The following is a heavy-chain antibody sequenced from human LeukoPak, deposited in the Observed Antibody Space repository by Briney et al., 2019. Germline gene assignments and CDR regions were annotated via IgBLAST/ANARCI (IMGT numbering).Heavy chain of an antibody. CDR2: ISSSSSYI. J-gene: IGHJ6*02. V-gene: IGHV3-21*01. CDR1: GFTFSSYS. CDR3: ARDRIAVAGGPQNYYYGMDV. Sequence: GGSLRLSCAASGFTFSSYSMNWVRQAPGKGLEWVSSISSSSSYIYYADSVKGRFTISRDNAKNSLYLQMNSLRAEDTAVYYCARDRIAVAGGPQNYYYGMDVWGQGTTVTVSS. D-gene: IGHD6-19*01.